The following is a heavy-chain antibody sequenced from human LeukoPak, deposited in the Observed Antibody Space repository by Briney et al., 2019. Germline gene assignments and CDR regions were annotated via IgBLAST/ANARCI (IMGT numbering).Heavy chain of an antibody. V-gene: IGHV3-21*01. CDR3: ARQRGYCSSGVCRGWFDP. D-gene: IGHD2-8*01. CDR2: ISESSSFI. J-gene: IGHJ5*02. Sequence: PGGSLRLSCAASGFTFRNYNMNWVRQAPGKGLEWVSSISESSSFIQYADSLKGRFAISRDNAKNSLYLQMNSLRAEDTAVYCCARQRGYCSSGVCRGWFDPWGQGTLVTVSS. CDR1: GFTFRNYN.